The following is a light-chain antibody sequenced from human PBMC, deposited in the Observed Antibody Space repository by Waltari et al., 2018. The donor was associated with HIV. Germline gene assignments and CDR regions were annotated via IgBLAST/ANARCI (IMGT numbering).Light chain of an antibody. CDR2: AAS. V-gene: IGKV1-39*01. CDR3: QQSFSTPLT. Sequence: DILMTQYRSSLSASVADRVTITCQASHSIRISLHWYQQNPGQAPKLLIDAASTLQSGVPSTFSGSGSGTDFTLTISSLQPEDLATYYCQQSFSTPLTVGGGTKVEIK. J-gene: IGKJ4*01. CDR1: HSIRIS.